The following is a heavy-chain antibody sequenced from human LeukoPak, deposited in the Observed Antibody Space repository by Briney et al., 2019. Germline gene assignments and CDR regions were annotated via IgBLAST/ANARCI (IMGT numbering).Heavy chain of an antibody. J-gene: IGHJ4*02. D-gene: IGHD6-13*01. CDR1: GYTFTGYY. V-gene: IGHV1-2*02. CDR2: INPNSGGT. CDR3: ARTWGRPAAPGTWTY. Sequence: ASVKVSCKASGYTFTGYYMHWVRQAPGQGLEWMGWINPNSGGTNYAQKFQGRVTMTRDTSISTAYMELSRLRSDDTAVYYCARTWGRPAAPGTWTYWGQGTLVTVSS.